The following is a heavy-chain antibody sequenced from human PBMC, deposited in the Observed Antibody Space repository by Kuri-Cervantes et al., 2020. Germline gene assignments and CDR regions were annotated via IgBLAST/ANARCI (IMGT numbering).Heavy chain of an antibody. J-gene: IGHJ6*03. CDR1: GGSFSGYY. CDR2: INHSGST. CDR3: ARAPSENYFYYYYMDV. V-gene: IGHV4-34*01. Sequence: SETLSLTCAVYGGSFSGYYWSWIRQPPGKGLEWIGEINHSGSTNYNPSLKSRVTISVDTSKNQFSLKLSSVTAADTAVYYCARAPSENYFYYYYMDVWGKGTTVTVSS.